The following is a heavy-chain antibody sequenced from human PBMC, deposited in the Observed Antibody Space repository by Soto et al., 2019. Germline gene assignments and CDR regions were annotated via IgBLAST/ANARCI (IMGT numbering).Heavy chain of an antibody. CDR3: GRQQKYATGWSRLYYFDN. J-gene: IGHJ4*02. D-gene: IGHD6-19*01. CDR1: GYVFRNNW. Sequence: PGESLKISCQASGYVFRNNWTGWVRQVPGKGLEWMGIIYPGDSDVRYSPSFQGQITISVDTSINTAYLHLSSLKTSDTALYYCGRQQKYATGWSRLYYFDNWGQGTLVTVSS. CDR2: IYPGDSDV. V-gene: IGHV5-51*01.